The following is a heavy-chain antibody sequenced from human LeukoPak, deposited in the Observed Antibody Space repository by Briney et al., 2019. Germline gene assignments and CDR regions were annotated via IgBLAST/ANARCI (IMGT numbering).Heavy chain of an antibody. D-gene: IGHD2-2*01. CDR3: ARGPRYCSSTSCRAGGY. V-gene: IGHV1-8*01. CDR2: MNPNSGNT. Sequence: ASVKVSCKASGFTFTSYDINWVRQATGQGLEWMGWMNPNSGNTGYAQKLQGRVTMTRNTSISTAYMELSSLRSEDTVVYYCARGPRYCSSTSCRAGGYWGQGTLVTVSS. CDR1: GFTFTSYD. J-gene: IGHJ4*02.